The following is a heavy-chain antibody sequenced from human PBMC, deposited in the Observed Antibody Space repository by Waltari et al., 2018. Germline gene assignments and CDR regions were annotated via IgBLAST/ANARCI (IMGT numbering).Heavy chain of an antibody. CDR1: GFTFSDYV. D-gene: IGHD3-3*01. J-gene: IGHJ5*02. V-gene: IGHV3-23*01. CDR2: VSETGQSK. Sequence: EVKLLESGGDLVKPGGSLRLSCAASGFTFSDYVMSWVRQAPGKGLEWVSSVSETGQSKYYADSVRGRFSISRDNTRDTVTLQMDGLRAEDTAVYHCAKGQRFSLRVVALLPPESWGQGILVTVS. CDR3: AKGQRFSLRVVALLPPES.